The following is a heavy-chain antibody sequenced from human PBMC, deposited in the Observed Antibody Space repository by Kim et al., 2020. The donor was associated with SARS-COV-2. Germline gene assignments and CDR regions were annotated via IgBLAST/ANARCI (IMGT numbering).Heavy chain of an antibody. CDR1: GYTFTGYY. CDR3: TRAAYIWGNYRLLDH. CDR2: INPNSGDT. V-gene: IGHV1-2*02. Sequence: ASVKVSCKASGYTFTGYYIHWVRQAPGQGLEWMGWINPNSGDTDYAQKFQGRVTVTRDTSISTVYMDLSRLRSDDTAVYYCTRAAYIWGNYRLLDHWGHGTLVTVS. J-gene: IGHJ4*01. D-gene: IGHD3-16*02.